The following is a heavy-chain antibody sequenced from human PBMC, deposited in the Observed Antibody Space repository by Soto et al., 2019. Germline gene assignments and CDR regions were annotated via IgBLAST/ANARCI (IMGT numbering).Heavy chain of an antibody. CDR1: GFTFSSYG. V-gene: IGHV3-33*01. CDR2: IWYDGSNK. D-gene: IGHD4-17*01. CDR3: ERDSWATTVTDGAVFDY. J-gene: IGHJ4*02. Sequence: QVQLVESGGGVVQPGRSLRLSCAASGFTFSSYGMHWVRQAPGKGLEWVAVIWYDGSNKYYADSVKGRFTISRDNSKNTLYLQMNSLRAEDTAVYYCERDSWATTVTDGAVFDYWGQGTLVTVSS.